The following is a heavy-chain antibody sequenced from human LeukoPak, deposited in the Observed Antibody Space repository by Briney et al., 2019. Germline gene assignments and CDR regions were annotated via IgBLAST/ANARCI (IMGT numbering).Heavy chain of an antibody. J-gene: IGHJ4*02. Sequence: GGSLRLSCAASGFTFSSYWMNWVRQAPGKGLVWVSRIASDGSSTTYADSVKGRFSISRDNAKNTLYLQMNSLRVEDTAVYYCARGAGYNYPYYFDYWGQGTLVTVSS. CDR2: IASDGSST. CDR3: ARGAGYNYPYYFDY. V-gene: IGHV3-74*01. D-gene: IGHD5-24*01. CDR1: GFTFSSYW.